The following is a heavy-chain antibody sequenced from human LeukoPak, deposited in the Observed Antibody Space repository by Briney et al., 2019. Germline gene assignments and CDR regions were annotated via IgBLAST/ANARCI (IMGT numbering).Heavy chain of an antibody. CDR3: ATSSHRSPDFDY. J-gene: IGHJ4*02. Sequence: GLXWSGEINHSARTNYNPSLKSRGTISVDKSKNKFSLKLSSVTAADTAVYYCATSSHRSPDFDYWGQGTLVTVSS. CDR2: INHSART. V-gene: IGHV4-34*01.